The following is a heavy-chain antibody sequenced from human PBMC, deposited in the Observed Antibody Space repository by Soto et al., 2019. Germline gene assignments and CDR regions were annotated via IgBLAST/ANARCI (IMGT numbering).Heavy chain of an antibody. CDR1: GGSISSYY. CDR2: IYYSGST. Sequence: PSETLSLTCTVSGGSISSYYWSWIRQPPGKGLEWIGYIYYSGSTNYNPSLKSRVTISVDTSKNQFSLKLSSVTAADTAVYYCASSANYYDSSALDYWGQGTLVTVSS. V-gene: IGHV4-59*01. J-gene: IGHJ4*02. D-gene: IGHD3-22*01. CDR3: ASSANYYDSSALDY.